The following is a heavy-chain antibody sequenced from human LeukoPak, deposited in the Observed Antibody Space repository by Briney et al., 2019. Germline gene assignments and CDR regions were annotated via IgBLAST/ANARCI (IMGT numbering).Heavy chain of an antibody. CDR2: ISSSSSYI. Sequence: GGSLRLSCAASGFTFSSYSMNWVRQAPGKGLEWVSSISSSSSYIYYADSVKGRFTMSRDNAKNTVYLEMNSLRAEDTAVYYCARSRAPDYWGQGTLVTVSS. V-gene: IGHV3-21*01. J-gene: IGHJ4*02. CDR3: ARSRAPDY. CDR1: GFTFSSYS.